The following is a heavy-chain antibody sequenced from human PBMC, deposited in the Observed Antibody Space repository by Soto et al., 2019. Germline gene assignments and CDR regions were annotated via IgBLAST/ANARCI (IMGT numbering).Heavy chain of an antibody. CDR1: GYTFTSYG. J-gene: IGHJ6*02. V-gene: IGHV1-18*01. CDR3: ARSPEPGITIFGVVTQMVLGYYYYGMDV. CDR2: ISAYNGNT. D-gene: IGHD3-3*01. Sequence: ASVKVSCKASGYTFTSYGISWVRQAPGQGLEWMGWISAYNGNTNYAQKLQGRVTMTTDTSTSTAYMELRSLRSDDTAVYYCARSPEPGITIFGVVTQMVLGYYYYGMDVWGQGTTVTVSS.